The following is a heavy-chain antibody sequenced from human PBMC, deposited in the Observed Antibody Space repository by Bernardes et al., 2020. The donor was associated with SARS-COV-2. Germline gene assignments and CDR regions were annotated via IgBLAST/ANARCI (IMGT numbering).Heavy chain of an antibody. J-gene: IGHJ5*01. D-gene: IGHD4-17*01. CDR2: ICHDGSRE. CDR1: GFTFRDYT. Sequence: GGSLRLSCAASGFTFRDYTMHWVRQAPGKGLEWVAVICHDGSREHYVDSVKGRFAITRDNSNNTIYLQMNNLRVEDTALYRCATEDGEWLESWGQGTLVAVSS. V-gene: IGHV3-33*01. CDR3: ATEDGEWLES.